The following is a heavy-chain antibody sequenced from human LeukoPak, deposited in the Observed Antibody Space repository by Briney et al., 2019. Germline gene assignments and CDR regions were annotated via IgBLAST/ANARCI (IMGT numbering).Heavy chain of an antibody. Sequence: PGGSLRLSCAASGFTFSSYGMHWVRQAPGKGLEWVAFIRYDGSNKYYADSVRGRFTISRDNAKNSLYLQMNSLRAEDTAVYYCARGSTPFSGTGFNYYYYMDVWGKGTTVTVSS. CDR2: IRYDGSNK. CDR1: GFTFSSYG. CDR3: ARGSTPFSGTGFNYYYYMDV. V-gene: IGHV3-30*02. D-gene: IGHD2-8*02. J-gene: IGHJ6*03.